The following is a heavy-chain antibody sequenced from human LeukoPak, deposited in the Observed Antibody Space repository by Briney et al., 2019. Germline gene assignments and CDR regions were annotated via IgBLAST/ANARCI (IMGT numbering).Heavy chain of an antibody. CDR3: GMSGDRVPLQDDVFDV. CDR2: IYPGDAGP. Sequence: GESLKISCKVSGYSFTSYCIGWVRQMPGKGLEWMGSIYPGDAGPTYSPSFQGQVTISGDKSINTAYLQWSSLQASDTAMYYCGMSGDRVPLQDDVFDVWGQGTMVTVST. V-gene: IGHV5-51*01. CDR1: GYSFTSYC. J-gene: IGHJ3*01. D-gene: IGHD1-26*01.